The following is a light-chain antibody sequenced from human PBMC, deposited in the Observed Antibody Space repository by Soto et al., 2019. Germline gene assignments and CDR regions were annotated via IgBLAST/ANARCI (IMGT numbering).Light chain of an antibody. V-gene: IGKV1-9*01. J-gene: IGKJ2*01. CDR3: QQLSYYPRT. CDR2: AAS. Sequence: IQMTQSPSSLSATVGDRVTITGRASQDVSSYLVWYQQKPGKAPELLIYAASTLQSGVPLRFSGSGSGTEFTLTISSLQPEDFATYYCQQLSYYPRTFGQGTKLEIK. CDR1: QDVSSY.